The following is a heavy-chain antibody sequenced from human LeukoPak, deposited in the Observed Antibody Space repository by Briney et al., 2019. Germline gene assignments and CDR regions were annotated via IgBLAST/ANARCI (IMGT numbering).Heavy chain of an antibody. CDR1: GYTFTSYD. Sequence: ASVKVSCKASGYTFTSYDINWVRQATGQGLEWMGWMNPNSGNRGSAQNFQGRVTLTRNTSIRTAYMELSSLRSEDTAVYYCARRRLAGSTPPHYYYILDVWGQGTTVTVSS. J-gene: IGHJ6*02. CDR3: ARRRLAGSTPPHYYYILDV. D-gene: IGHD3-3*02. CDR2: MNPNSGNR. V-gene: IGHV1-8*01.